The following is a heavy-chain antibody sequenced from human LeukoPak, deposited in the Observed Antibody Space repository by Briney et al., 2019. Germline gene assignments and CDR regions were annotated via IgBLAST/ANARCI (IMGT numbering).Heavy chain of an antibody. J-gene: IGHJ4*02. CDR2: INAGNGNT. Sequence: ASVKVSCKASGYTFTSYGISWVRQAPGQRLEWMGWINAGNGNTKYSQEFQGRVTITRDTSASTAYMELSSLRSEDMAVYYCAREGGSPYYFDYWGQGTLVTVSS. CDR1: GYTFTSYG. CDR3: AREGGSPYYFDY. V-gene: IGHV1-3*03.